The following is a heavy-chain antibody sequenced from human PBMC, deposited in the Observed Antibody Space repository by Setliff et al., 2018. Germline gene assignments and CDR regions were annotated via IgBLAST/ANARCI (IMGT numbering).Heavy chain of an antibody. CDR3: ARVTNWGLDLRFDP. J-gene: IGHJ5*02. V-gene: IGHV4-59*02. Sequence: PSETLSLTCTVSGGSVNDYYWSWIRQPPGKGLEWIGYIYYSGSTNYNPSLKSRVTMSVATFENHFSLKLNSLTAADTAVYYCARVTNWGLDLRFDPWGQGILVTVSS. D-gene: IGHD7-27*01. CDR1: GGSVNDYY. CDR2: IYYSGST.